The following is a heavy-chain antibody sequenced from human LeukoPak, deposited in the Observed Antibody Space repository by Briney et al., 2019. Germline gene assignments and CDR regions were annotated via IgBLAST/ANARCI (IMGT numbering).Heavy chain of an antibody. CDR1: GGSFSGYY. CDR2: INHSGST. CDR3: ARGIDDTAMVTVWFDP. Sequence: PSETLSLTCAVYGGSFSGYYWSWIRQPPGKGLEWIGEINHSGSTNYNPSLRSRVTISVDTSKNQFSLKLSSVTAADTAVYYCARGIDDTAMVTVWFDPWGQGTLVTVSS. V-gene: IGHV4-34*01. J-gene: IGHJ5*02. D-gene: IGHD5-18*01.